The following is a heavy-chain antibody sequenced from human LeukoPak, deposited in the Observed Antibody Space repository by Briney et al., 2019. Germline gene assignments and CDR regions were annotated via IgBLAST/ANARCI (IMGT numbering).Heavy chain of an antibody. V-gene: IGHV3-72*01. CDR1: GFTFSSYT. Sequence: GGSLRLSCAASGFTFSSYTMNWVRQAPGKGLEWVGRTRNKANSYTTEYAASVKGRFTISRDDSKNSLYLQMNSLKTEDTAVYYCARVGYSSSWYLDAFDIWGQGTMVTVSS. D-gene: IGHD6-13*01. CDR2: TRNKANSYTT. CDR3: ARVGYSSSWYLDAFDI. J-gene: IGHJ3*02.